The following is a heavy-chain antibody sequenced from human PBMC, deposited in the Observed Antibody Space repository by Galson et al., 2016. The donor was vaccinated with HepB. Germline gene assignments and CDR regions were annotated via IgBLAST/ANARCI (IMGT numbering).Heavy chain of an antibody. CDR3: TREFDL. J-gene: IGHJ2*01. V-gene: IGHV3-7*04. Sequence: SLRLSCAASGFSLGNYWMNWARQAPGKGLEWLANIKKDGSEINYVDSVKGRFTISRDNAKNSLFLQMNTLRAEDTALYYCTREFDLWGRGTQVTVSS. CDR2: IKKDGSEI. CDR1: GFSLGNYW.